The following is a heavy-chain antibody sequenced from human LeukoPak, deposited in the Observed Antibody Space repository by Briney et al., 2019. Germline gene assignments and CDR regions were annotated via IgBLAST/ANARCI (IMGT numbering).Heavy chain of an antibody. CDR2: IYQSWGT. Sequence: SETLSLTCAVSGYSISSGYYWGWIRQPPGKGLEWIGSIYQSWGTFCNPSLKRRVTIPVDTSKNQFSLKLTSVTAADTAVYYCVRQDYLDSSGYHYYFDYWGQGTLVTVSS. CDR1: GYSISSGYY. V-gene: IGHV4-38-2*01. J-gene: IGHJ4*02. CDR3: VRQDYLDSSGYHYYFDY. D-gene: IGHD3-22*01.